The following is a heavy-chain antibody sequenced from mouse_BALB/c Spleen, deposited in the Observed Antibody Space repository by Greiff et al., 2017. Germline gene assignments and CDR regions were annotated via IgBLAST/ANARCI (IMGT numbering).Heavy chain of an antibody. J-gene: IGHJ1*01. CDR3: ASYYYGYWYFDV. V-gene: IGHV14-3*02. Sequence: VQLQQSGAELVKPGASVKLSCTASGFNIKDTYMHWVKQRPEQGLEWIGRIDPANGNTKYDPKFQGKATITADTSSNTAYLQLSSLTSEDTAVYYCASYYYGYWYFDVWGAGTTVTVSS. D-gene: IGHD1-1*01. CDR1: GFNIKDTY. CDR2: IDPANGNT.